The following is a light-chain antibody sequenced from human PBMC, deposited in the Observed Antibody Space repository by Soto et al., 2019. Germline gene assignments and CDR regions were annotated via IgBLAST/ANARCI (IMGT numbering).Light chain of an antibody. CDR3: QSYDNSLSGSGV. CDR2: VND. J-gene: IGLJ3*02. Sequence: QLVLTQPPSVSGAPGQRVTISCTGSSSNIGAGSDVHWYQQLPGEAPKLLIYVNDRRPSGVADRFSGSKSGTSASLAITGLQAEDEADYYCQSYDNSLSGSGVFGGGTKLTVL. CDR1: SSNIGAGSD. V-gene: IGLV1-40*01.